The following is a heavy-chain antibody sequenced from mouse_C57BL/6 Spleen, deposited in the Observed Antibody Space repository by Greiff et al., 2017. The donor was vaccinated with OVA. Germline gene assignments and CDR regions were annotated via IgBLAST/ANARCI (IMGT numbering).Heavy chain of an antibody. CDR3: ARRGGIYYGNYDYYYAMDY. D-gene: IGHD2-1*01. CDR1: GFSLSTSGMG. V-gene: IGHV8-12*01. Sequence: QVTLKVSGPGILQSSQTLSLTCSFSGFSLSTSGMGVSWIRQPSGKGLEWLAHIYWDDDKRYNPSLKSRLTISKDTSRNQVFLKITRVDTADTATYYCARRGGIYYGNYDYYYAMDYWGQGTSVTVSS. J-gene: IGHJ4*01. CDR2: IYWDDDK.